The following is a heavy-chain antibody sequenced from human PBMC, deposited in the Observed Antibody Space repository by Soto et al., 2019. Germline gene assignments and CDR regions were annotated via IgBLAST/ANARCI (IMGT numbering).Heavy chain of an antibody. V-gene: IGHV3-9*01. D-gene: IGHD6-13*01. CDR2: ISWNSGSI. Sequence: EVQLVESGGGLVQPGRSLRLSCAASGFTFDDYAMHWVRQAPGKGLEWVSGISWNSGSIGYADSVKGRFTISRDNAKNSLYLQMHSLRAEDTALYYCAKDRPPRWAAGALLMDYWGQGTLVTVSS. CDR1: GFTFDDYA. CDR3: AKDRPPRWAAGALLMDY. J-gene: IGHJ4*02.